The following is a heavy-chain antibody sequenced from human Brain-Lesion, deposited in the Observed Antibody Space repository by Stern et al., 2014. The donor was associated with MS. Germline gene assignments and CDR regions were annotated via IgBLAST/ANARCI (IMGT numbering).Heavy chain of an antibody. J-gene: IGHJ4*02. CDR2: IYASGST. D-gene: IGHD5-18*01. CDR3: VRETGGYTYGDTDFFDF. CDR1: GGSISSGSYY. Sequence: QLQLQESGPGLVKPSQTLSLTCSVSGGSISSGSYYWNWIRQPAGKGLEWIGRIYASGSTTSSPSLQSRVFISGDTSKNQFSLKLSSVTAADAAMYYCVRETGGYTYGDTDFFDFWGQGTLVTVSS. V-gene: IGHV4-61*02.